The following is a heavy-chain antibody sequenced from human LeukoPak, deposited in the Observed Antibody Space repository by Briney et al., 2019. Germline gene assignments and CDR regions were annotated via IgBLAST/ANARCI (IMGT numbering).Heavy chain of an antibody. CDR1: GFTFSSYE. Sequence: GALRLSCAASGFTFSSYEMNWVRQAPGKGLEWVSYISSSGSTIYYADSVRGRFTISRDNAKNSLYLQMNSLRAEDTAVYYCAELGITMIGGVWGKGTTVTISS. CDR3: AELGITMIGGV. D-gene: IGHD3-10*02. V-gene: IGHV3-48*03. J-gene: IGHJ6*04. CDR2: ISSSGSTI.